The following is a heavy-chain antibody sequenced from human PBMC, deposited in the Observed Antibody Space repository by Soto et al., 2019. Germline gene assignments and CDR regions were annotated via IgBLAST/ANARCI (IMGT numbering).Heavy chain of an antibody. CDR3: TTDPGGGVSARDVPDY. CDR1: GITFGSRA. Sequence: EVQLLESGGDLVQPGGSLRLSCVASGITFGSRAMSWVRQAPGEGLEWVGRIKSKTSGGTTDYAAPVKGRFAISRDDSKNTLYLQMNSLKTEDTAVYYCTTDPGGGVSARDVPDYWGQGTLVTVSS. D-gene: IGHD6-6*01. CDR2: IKSKTSGGTT. V-gene: IGHV3-15*01. J-gene: IGHJ4*02.